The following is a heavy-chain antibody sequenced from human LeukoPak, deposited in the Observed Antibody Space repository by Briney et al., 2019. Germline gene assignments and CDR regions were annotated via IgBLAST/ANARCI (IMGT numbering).Heavy chain of an antibody. V-gene: IGHV3-23*01. D-gene: IGHD5-18*01. CDR3: AKEIVDTARGYYYYSMDV. CDR2: ISGSGSST. J-gene: IGHJ6*02. Sequence: GGSLRLSCAASGFTVSSNYMSWVRQAPGKGLEWVSAISGSGSSTYYADSVKGRFTISRDNSKNTLYLQRNSLRAEDTAVYYCAKEIVDTARGYYYYSMDVWGQGTTVTVSS. CDR1: GFTVSSNY.